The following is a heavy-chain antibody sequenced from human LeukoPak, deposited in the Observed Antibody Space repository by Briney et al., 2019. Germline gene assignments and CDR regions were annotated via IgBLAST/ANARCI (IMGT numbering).Heavy chain of an antibody. CDR3: ARGGYYGSGSSNMDV. D-gene: IGHD3-10*01. CDR1: GGSISSYY. J-gene: IGHJ6*03. V-gene: IGHV4-59*01. CDR2: IYYSGST. Sequence: TSETLSLTCTGSGGSISSYYWSWIRQPPGKGLEWIGYIYYSGSTNYNPSLKSRVTISVDTSKNQFSLKLSSVTAADTAVYYCARGGYYGSGSSNMDVWGKGTTVTISS.